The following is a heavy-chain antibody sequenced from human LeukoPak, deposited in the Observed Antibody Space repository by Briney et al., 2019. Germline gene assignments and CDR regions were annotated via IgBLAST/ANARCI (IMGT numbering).Heavy chain of an antibody. J-gene: IGHJ4*02. CDR2: ISGSGGST. D-gene: IGHD3-10*01. CDR1: GFTFSSYA. CDR3: AKDLLYYYGSGSYPDY. Sequence: GGSLRLSCAASGFTFSSYAMSWVRQAPGKGLEWVSAISGSGGSTYYADSVKGRFSISRDNSKNTLYLQMNSLRAEDTAVYYCAKDLLYYYGSGSYPDYWGQGTLVTVSS. V-gene: IGHV3-23*01.